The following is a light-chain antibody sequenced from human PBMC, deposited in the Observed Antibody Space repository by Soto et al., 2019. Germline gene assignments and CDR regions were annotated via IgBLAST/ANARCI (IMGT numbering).Light chain of an antibody. CDR3: QQYNNWPPIT. CDR2: GAS. Sequence: EIVMTQSPATLSVSPGERATLSCWASQSVSSNLAWYQQKPGQAPRLLIYGASTRATGTPARFSGSGSGTEFTLTISSLQSEDFAFYYCQQYNNWPPITFGQGTRLEIK. J-gene: IGKJ5*01. CDR1: QSVSSN. V-gene: IGKV3-15*01.